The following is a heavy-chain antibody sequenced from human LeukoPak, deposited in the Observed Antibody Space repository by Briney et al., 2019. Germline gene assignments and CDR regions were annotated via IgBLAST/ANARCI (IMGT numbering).Heavy chain of an antibody. J-gene: IGHJ3*02. D-gene: IGHD2-2*01. CDR2: INHSGST. Sequence: SETLSLTCAVYGGSFSGYYWSWIRQPPGKGLEWIGEINHSGSTNYNPSLKSRVTISVDTSKNQFSLKLSSVTAADTAVYYCASGVVVVPAAKDAFDIWGQGTMVTVSS. CDR1: GGSFSGYY. V-gene: IGHV4-34*01. CDR3: ASGVVVVPAAKDAFDI.